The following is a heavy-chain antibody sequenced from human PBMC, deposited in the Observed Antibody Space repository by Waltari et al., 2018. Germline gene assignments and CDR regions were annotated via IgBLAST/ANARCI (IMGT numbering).Heavy chain of an antibody. Sequence: EVQLVESGGALVQPGGSLRLYCAPYGFTFSRYWMHWVRQAPGKGLMWVSHIESDESRTTYADSVKGRFTISRDNAKNTVYLQMNSLRDEDTAVYYCVRDEPGDGLDYWGQGTLVTVSS. J-gene: IGHJ4*02. CDR2: IESDESRT. CDR1: GFTFSRYW. V-gene: IGHV3-74*03. CDR3: VRDEPGDGLDY. D-gene: IGHD7-27*01.